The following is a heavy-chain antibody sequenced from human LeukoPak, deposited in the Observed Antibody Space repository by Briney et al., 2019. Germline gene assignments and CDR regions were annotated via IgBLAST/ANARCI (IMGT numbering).Heavy chain of an antibody. CDR1: GFTFSSYD. Sequence: GGSLRLSCAASGFTFSSYDVHWVRQATGKGLEWVSAIGTAGDTYYPGSVKGRFTISRENDKNSLYLQMNSLRAGDTAVYYCARALIYGGYDYWGQGTLVTVSS. D-gene: IGHD5-12*01. V-gene: IGHV3-13*01. CDR3: ARALIYGGYDY. CDR2: IGTAGDT. J-gene: IGHJ4*02.